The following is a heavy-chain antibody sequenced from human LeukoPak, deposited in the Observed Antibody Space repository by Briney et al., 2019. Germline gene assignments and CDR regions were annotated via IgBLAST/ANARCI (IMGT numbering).Heavy chain of an antibody. CDR1: GFSVTNNY. J-gene: IGHJ4*02. D-gene: IGHD5-24*01. CDR3: ARGDGYNFFDY. V-gene: IGHV3-53*01. Sequence: GGSLRLSCAVSGFSVTNNYMSWVRQAPGKGLEWVSVFYVGGATYYADSVKGRFTISRDNSEDTLYLQMKSLRAEDTAVYYCARGDGYNFFDYWGQGTLVTVSS. CDR2: FYVGGAT.